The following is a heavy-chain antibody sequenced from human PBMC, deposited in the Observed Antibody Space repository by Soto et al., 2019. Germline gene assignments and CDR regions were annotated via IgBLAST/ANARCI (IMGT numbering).Heavy chain of an antibody. Sequence: ASVKVSCKTSGYAFPSYGVNWVRQAPGQDLEWMGWIAPHSGRTTYLPKFQGSVTITADASTHTAYMELGSLSSDDTGIYFCAGAGTGSYHSGYWGQGTVVTVSS. D-gene: IGHD3-10*01. V-gene: IGHV1-18*04. J-gene: IGHJ4*02. CDR2: IAPHSGRT. CDR3: AGAGTGSYHSGY. CDR1: GYAFPSYG.